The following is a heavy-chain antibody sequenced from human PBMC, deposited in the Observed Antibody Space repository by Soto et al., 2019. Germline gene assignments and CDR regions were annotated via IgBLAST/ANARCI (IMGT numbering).Heavy chain of an antibody. D-gene: IGHD1-26*01. J-gene: IGHJ4*02. V-gene: IGHV3-30*18. CDR1: GFTFSSYG. Sequence: QVQLVESGGGVVQPGRSLRLSCAASGFTFSSYGMHWVLQAPGKGLEWVAVISYDGSNKYYADSVKGRFTISRDNSNNTLYLQMNSLSAEDTVVYYSAKDHRSGSYGYWGQGTLVTVSS. CDR3: AKDHRSGSYGY. CDR2: ISYDGSNK.